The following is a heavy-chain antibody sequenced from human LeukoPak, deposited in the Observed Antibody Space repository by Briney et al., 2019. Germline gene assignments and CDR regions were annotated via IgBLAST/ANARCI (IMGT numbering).Heavy chain of an antibody. J-gene: IGHJ4*02. D-gene: IGHD2-2*01. CDR2: GGSNK. CDR3: ARGRIVVVPAAMEYYFDY. V-gene: IGHV3-33*01. Sequence: GGSNKYYADSVKGRFTISRDNSKNTLYLQMNSLRAEDTAVYYCARGRIVVVPAAMEYYFDYWGQGTLVTVSS.